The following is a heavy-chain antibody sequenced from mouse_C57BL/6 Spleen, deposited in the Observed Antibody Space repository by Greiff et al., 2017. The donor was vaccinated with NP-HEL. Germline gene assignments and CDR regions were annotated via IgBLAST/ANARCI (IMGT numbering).Heavy chain of an antibody. J-gene: IGHJ3*01. Sequence: EVQLQQSGPVLVKPGASVKMSCKASGYTFTDYYMNWVKQSHGKSLEWIGVINPYNGGTSYNQKFKGKATLTVDKSSSTVYMELNSLTSGDSAVYYFASPGSSYWFAYWGQGTLVTVSA. V-gene: IGHV1-19*01. CDR1: GYTFTDYY. D-gene: IGHD1-1*01. CDR2: INPYNGGT. CDR3: ASPGSSYWFAY.